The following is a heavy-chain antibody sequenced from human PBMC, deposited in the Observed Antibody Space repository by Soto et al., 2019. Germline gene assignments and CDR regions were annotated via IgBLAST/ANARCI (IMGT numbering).Heavy chain of an antibody. CDR3: ARGMTTVTPYDY. J-gene: IGHJ4*02. Sequence: QLQLQESGSGLVKPSQTLSLTCAVSGGSISSGGYSWSWIRQPPGKGLEWIGYIYHSGSTYYNPSLKSRVTISVDRSKNQFSLNLSSVTAADTAAYCCARGMTTVTPYDYWGQGTLVTVSS. V-gene: IGHV4-30-2*01. D-gene: IGHD4-4*01. CDR1: GGSISSGGYS. CDR2: IYHSGST.